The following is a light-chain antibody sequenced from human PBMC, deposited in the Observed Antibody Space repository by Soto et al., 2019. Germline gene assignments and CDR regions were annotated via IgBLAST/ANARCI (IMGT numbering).Light chain of an antibody. CDR1: QTISSW. V-gene: IGKV1-5*03. CDR3: QQYNMYPYT. CDR2: KAS. Sequence: DIQMTQSPSTLSASVGDRVTITCRASQTISSWLAWYQQKPGKAPRLLVHKASILEAGVPSRFSGSGFGTEFTLTISSLQPDDFATYYCQQYNMYPYTFGQGTKLEIK. J-gene: IGKJ2*01.